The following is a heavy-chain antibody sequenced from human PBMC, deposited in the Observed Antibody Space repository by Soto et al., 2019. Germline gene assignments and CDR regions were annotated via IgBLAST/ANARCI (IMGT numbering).Heavy chain of an antibody. CDR2: SRNKANSYST. CDR3: ARGVVIINSYSGLDV. CDR1: GFTFNDHY. J-gene: IGHJ6*02. V-gene: IGHV3-72*01. D-gene: IGHD3-9*01. Sequence: HPGGSLRLSCAASGFTFNDHYMDWVRQAPGKGLEWVGHSRNKANSYSTDYAASVKGRFTISRDDSKNSLYLQMNSLKTEDTAVYYCARGVVIINSYSGLDVWGQGTTATVSS.